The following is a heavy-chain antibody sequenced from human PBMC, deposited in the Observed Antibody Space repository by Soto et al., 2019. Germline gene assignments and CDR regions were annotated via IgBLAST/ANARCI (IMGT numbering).Heavy chain of an antibody. CDR2: FKSKGDGGAV. J-gene: IGHJ3*02. D-gene: IGHD6-19*01. V-gene: IGHV3-15*01. Sequence: EVQLVESGGGLVQPGGSLRLSCAASGFTFSNAWMSWVRQAPGKGLEWVGRFKSKGDGGAVDYPAPVKGRFTISRDESKNTVYLRMNSLNTEDTAVYFCTTEMRHTSGWYGAFDIWGQGTTVTVSS. CDR3: TTEMRHTSGWYGAFDI. CDR1: GFTFSNAW.